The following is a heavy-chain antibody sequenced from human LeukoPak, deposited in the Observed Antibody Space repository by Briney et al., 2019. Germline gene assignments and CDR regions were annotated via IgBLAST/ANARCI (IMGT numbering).Heavy chain of an antibody. J-gene: IGHJ4*02. V-gene: IGHV3-72*01. CDR3: VRGGDSSNRKRSLGF. D-gene: IGHD6-13*01. CDR1: GFTLSDYY. Sequence: PGGSLRLSCAVSGFTLSDYYMDWVRQAPGKGPEWVGRMRNKANGYTTEYAASVKGRFSISRDDSKNSLYPQMNSLKTEDTAVYYCVRGGDSSNRKRSLGFWGQGTLVTVSS. CDR2: MRNKANGYTT.